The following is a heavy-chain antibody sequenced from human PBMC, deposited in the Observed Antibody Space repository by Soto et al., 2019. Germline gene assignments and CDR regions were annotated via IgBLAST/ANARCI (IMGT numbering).Heavy chain of an antibody. D-gene: IGHD6-6*01. J-gene: IGHJ6*02. CDR3: ARRMGSSATYYYYGMDX. CDR1: GFTFSSCS. CDR2: IRSSSSTI. V-gene: IGHV3-48*02. Sequence: PWGSLRVASAASGFTFSSCSMNWVRQAPGKGLEWVSYIRSSSSTICYGDSVKVRFTISRDNSNNSLYLQMNSLRDEDTAVCYCARRMGSSATYYYYGMDXSGQGTTVTVS.